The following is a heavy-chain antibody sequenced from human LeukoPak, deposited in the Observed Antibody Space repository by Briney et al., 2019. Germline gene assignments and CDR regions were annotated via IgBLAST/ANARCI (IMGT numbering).Heavy chain of an antibody. D-gene: IGHD3-22*01. V-gene: IGHV3-11*06. CDR3: ARGSFYHYDSSGYYFGDYFDY. Sequence: GGSLRLSCAASGFTFSDYYMSWIRQAPGKGLEWVSYISSSSSYTNYADSVKGRFTISRDNAKNSLYLQMNSLRAEDTAVYYCARGSFYHYDSSGYYFGDYFDYWGQGTLVTVSS. CDR1: GFTFSDYY. J-gene: IGHJ4*02. CDR2: ISSSSSYT.